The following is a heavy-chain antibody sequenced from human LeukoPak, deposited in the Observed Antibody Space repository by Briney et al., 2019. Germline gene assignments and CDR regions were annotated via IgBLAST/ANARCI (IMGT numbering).Heavy chain of an antibody. D-gene: IGHD3-16*01. V-gene: IGHV3-9*01. J-gene: IGHJ4*02. CDR3: TKDSGGSISSGSTFDY. CDR2: INWNGDRT. CDR1: GFTFDDFA. Sequence: PGGSLRLSCAASGFTFDDFAMHWVRQAQGKGLEWVTGINWNGDRTVYADSVRGRFTIDRDNSKNFLYLEMNSLRPDDTALYFCTKDSGGSISSGSTFDYWGLGTLVTVSS.